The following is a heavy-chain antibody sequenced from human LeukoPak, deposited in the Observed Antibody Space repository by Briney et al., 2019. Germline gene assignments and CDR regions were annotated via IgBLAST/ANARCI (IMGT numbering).Heavy chain of an antibody. CDR3: ARVRSSAHQLFASDY. D-gene: IGHD2-2*01. J-gene: IGHJ4*02. CDR1: GYTFTNYG. V-gene: IGHV1-18*04. Sequence: ASVKVSCKASGYTFTNYGISWVRQAPGQGLEWMSWISANNGETRYAQNFQGRVTMTTDTSTTTAYMELRSLRADDTAVYYCARVRSSAHQLFASDYWGQGSQVTVSS. CDR2: ISANNGET.